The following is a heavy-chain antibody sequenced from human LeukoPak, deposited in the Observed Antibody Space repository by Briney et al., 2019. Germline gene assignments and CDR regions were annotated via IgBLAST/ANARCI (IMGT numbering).Heavy chain of an antibody. CDR3: ARGRVLRYFDWLPRNVNYYYYGMDV. J-gene: IGHJ6*02. D-gene: IGHD3-9*01. Sequence: ASVKVSCKAFGYTFTSYDINWVRQATGQGLEWMGWMNPNSGNTGYAQKFQGRVTMTRNTSISTAYMELSRLRSEDTAVYYCARGRVLRYFDWLPRNVNYYYYGMDVWGQGTTVTVSS. V-gene: IGHV1-8*01. CDR1: GYTFTSYD. CDR2: MNPNSGNT.